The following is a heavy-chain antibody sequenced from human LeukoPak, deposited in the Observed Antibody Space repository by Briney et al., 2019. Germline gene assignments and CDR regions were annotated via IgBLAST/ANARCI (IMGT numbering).Heavy chain of an antibody. CDR2: FSTSSGNT. CDR1: GFTFSSYA. V-gene: IGHV3-23*01. J-gene: IGHJ4*02. D-gene: IGHD2-2*01. CDR3: AKCSGTSCFTFDY. Sequence: GGSLRLSCVASGFTFSSYAMSWVRQAPGKGLQWVSTFSTSSGNTYYADSVKGRFTISRDNSKNTLCLQMNSLRAEDTAVYYCAKCSGTSCFTFDYWGQGTLVTVSS.